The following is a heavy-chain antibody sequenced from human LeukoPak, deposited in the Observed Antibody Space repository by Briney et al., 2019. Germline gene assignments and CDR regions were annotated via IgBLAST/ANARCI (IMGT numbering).Heavy chain of an antibody. CDR1: GFTVSSHW. Sequence: GGSLRLSCAASGFTVSSHWMHWVRQVPGKGLVWVARINEDGSSIIYADSVKGRFAISSDIAENTIYLLMNSLRVEDTAMYYCIRSSGWPDSWGQGTLVTVSS. J-gene: IGHJ5*01. CDR2: INEDGSSI. V-gene: IGHV3-74*01. CDR3: IRSSGWPDS. D-gene: IGHD6-19*01.